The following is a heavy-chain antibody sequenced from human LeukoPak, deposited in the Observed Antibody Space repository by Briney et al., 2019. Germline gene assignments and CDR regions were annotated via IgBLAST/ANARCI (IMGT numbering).Heavy chain of an antibody. V-gene: IGHV1-2*02. J-gene: IGHJ5*02. Sequence: ASVKVSCKASGYTFTGYYMHWVRQAPGQGLEWMGWINPNSGGTNYAQKFQGRVTMTRDASISTAYMELSRLRSDDTAVYYCARILGEPLNWFDPWGQGTLVTVSP. CDR2: INPNSGGT. CDR3: ARILGEPLNWFDP. CDR1: GYTFTGYY. D-gene: IGHD3-10*01.